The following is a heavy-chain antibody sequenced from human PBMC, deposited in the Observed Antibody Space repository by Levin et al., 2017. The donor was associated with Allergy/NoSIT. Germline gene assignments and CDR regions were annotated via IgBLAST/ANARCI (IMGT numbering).Heavy chain of an antibody. CDR3: ARVVRGYDYYGYFDY. CDR2: IYHSGST. D-gene: IGHD5-12*01. V-gene: IGHV4-30-2*01. CDR1: GGSISSGGYS. J-gene: IGHJ4*02. Sequence: LRLSCAVSGGSISSGGYSWGWIRQPPGKGLEWIGYIYHSGSTYYNPSLKSRVTISVDTSKNQFSLDLSSVTAADTAVYYCARVVRGYDYYGYFDYWGQGTLVTVSS.